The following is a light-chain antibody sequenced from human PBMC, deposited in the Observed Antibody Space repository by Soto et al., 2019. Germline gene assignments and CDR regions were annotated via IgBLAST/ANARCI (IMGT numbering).Light chain of an antibody. CDR2: AAS. CDR1: QRISTY. CDR3: QQCYSSPRT. Sequence: DIHITHSPSTLSAGVGDRVTITCRASQRISTYLNWYQQKPGKAPTLLIYAASSLQSGVPSRFSGGGSGTDFTLTINTLQPEDFATYFCQQCYSSPRTFGQGTKVDIK. V-gene: IGKV1-39*01. J-gene: IGKJ1*01.